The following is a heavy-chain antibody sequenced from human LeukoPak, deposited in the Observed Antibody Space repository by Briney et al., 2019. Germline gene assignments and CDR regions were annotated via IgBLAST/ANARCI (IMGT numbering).Heavy chain of an antibody. CDR1: GGSISSGDYS. D-gene: IGHD5-18*01. V-gene: IGHV4-30-4*01. Sequence: SETLSLTCTVSGGSISSGDYSRSWIRQPPGQGLEWIGYIYYSGSTYYNPSLKSRVTISVDTSQKQFSLKLNSVTAADTAVYYCARAKSQRGYTYDPHTYFDYWGQGTLVTVSS. J-gene: IGHJ4*01. CDR3: ARAKSQRGYTYDPHTYFDY. CDR2: IYYSGST.